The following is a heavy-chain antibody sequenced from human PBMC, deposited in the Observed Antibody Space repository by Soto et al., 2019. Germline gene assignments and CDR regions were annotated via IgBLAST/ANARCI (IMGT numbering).Heavy chain of an antibody. J-gene: IGHJ4*02. CDR2: ISAYNGDT. CDR1: GYTFTSYG. V-gene: IGHV1-18*01. D-gene: IGHD1-26*01. Sequence: QAQLVQSGAEVKKPGASVKVSCWASGYTFTSYGYAWVRQAPGQGLEWMGWISAYNGDTNYAQKFLDRVTLTTDTSTTTVYMELRNLGSDDTAIYYCARSGAYCTSITCLFDAFWGLGTLVTVSS. CDR3: ARSGAYCTSITCLFDAF.